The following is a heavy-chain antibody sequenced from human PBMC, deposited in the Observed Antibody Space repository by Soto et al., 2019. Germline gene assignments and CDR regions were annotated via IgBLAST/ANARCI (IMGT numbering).Heavy chain of an antibody. V-gene: IGHV4-34*12. CDR3: ARTRYHSNTFYYYLDS. D-gene: IGHD3-22*01. J-gene: IGHJ4*02. CDR1: GGSLSGYY. CDR2: MFHGVST. Sequence: SETLSLTCAVYGGSLSGYYWSWIRQPPGKGLEWIGEMFHGVSTYYSPSLKSRVTISVDTSKNQFSLDLSSVTAADTAVYYCARTRYHSNTFYYYLDSWGQGTLVTVSS.